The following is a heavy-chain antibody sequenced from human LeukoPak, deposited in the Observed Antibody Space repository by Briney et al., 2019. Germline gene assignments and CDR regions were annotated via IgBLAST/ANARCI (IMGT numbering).Heavy chain of an antibody. D-gene: IGHD1-1*01. J-gene: IGHJ4*02. Sequence: KSSETVSLTCTVSGGSISGYYWTWIRQPPGKGLEWIGFIYYSGNTNYNPSLKSRVTISVDTSKNHFSLKLSSVSAADTALYYCARAGYNFASGYHFDYWGQGTLVTVSS. CDR2: IYYSGNT. CDR3: ARAGYNFASGYHFDY. CDR1: GGSISGYY. V-gene: IGHV4-59*08.